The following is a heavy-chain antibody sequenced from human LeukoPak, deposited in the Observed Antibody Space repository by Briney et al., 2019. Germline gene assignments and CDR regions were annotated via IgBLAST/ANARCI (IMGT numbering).Heavy chain of an antibody. Sequence: GASVKVSCKASGYTLTGYYMHWVRQAPGQGLEWMGWINPNSGGTNYEQKFQGRVTMTRDTSISTAYMELSRLRSDDTAVYYCARSIGGSYPLVDYWGQGTLVTVSS. D-gene: IGHD1-26*01. CDR1: GYTLTGYY. CDR3: ARSIGGSYPLVDY. J-gene: IGHJ4*02. CDR2: INPNSGGT. V-gene: IGHV1-2*02.